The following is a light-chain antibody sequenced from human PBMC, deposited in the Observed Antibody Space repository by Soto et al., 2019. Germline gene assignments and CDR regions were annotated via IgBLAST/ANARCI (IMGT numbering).Light chain of an antibody. Sequence: DIHMTQSPSSLSASVGDRVTITCRASQRITTYLNWYQQSPGKAPKLLIYAASNLQSGVPSRFSGSGSGTDFTLTIRSLQAEDSATYYCQQSYSTPYTFGQGTKLEIK. CDR3: QQSYSTPYT. CDR1: QRITTY. CDR2: AAS. J-gene: IGKJ2*01. V-gene: IGKV1-39*01.